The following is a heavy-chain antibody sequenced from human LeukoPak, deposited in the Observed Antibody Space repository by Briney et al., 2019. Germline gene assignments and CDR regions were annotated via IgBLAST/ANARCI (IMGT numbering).Heavy chain of an antibody. CDR2: ISYDGSNK. V-gene: IGHV3-30-3*01. CDR1: GFTFSSYA. Sequence: GGSLRLSCAASGFTFSSYAIHWVRQAPGKGLEWVAVISYDGSNKCYADSVKGRFTISRDNSKHTLYLQMNSLRAEDTAVYYCARDPGSGYDSSGYYYRWFDPWGQGTLVTVSS. D-gene: IGHD3-22*01. J-gene: IGHJ5*02. CDR3: ARDPGSGYDSSGYYYRWFDP.